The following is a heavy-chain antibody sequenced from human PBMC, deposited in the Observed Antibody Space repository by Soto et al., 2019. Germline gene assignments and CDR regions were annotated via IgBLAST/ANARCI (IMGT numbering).Heavy chain of an antibody. D-gene: IGHD3-3*01. CDR3: ARGGQDFSSGRYDY. CDR2: IDNSGST. CDR1: GGSISNYF. V-gene: IGHV4-4*07. Sequence: PSETLSLTCTVSGGSISNYFCNWIRQPAGKGLEWIGRIDNSGSTNYNPSLKSRITMSADTSRDQFSLTLNSVTSADTAVYYCARGGQDFSSGRYDYWGQGALVTVSS. J-gene: IGHJ4*02.